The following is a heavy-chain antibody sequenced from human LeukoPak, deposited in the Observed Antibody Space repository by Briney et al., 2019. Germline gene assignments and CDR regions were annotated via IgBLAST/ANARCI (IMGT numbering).Heavy chain of an antibody. V-gene: IGHV4-39*07. Sequence: SETLSLTCTVSGASISGSGYYWGWLRQPPGKGLEWIGSIYSSGSTYYNPSLKSRVTISVDTSKNQFSLKLSSVTAADTAVYYCARLDRGGYYYYMDVWGKGTTVTVSS. CDR1: GASISGSGYY. CDR2: IYSSGST. D-gene: IGHD3-16*01. J-gene: IGHJ6*03. CDR3: ARLDRGGYYYYMDV.